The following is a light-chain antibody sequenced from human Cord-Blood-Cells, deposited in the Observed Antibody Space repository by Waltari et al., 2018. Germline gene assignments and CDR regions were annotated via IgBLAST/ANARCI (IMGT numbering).Light chain of an antibody. Sequence: SYVLPQPPSVSVAPGKTARITCGGNNIGRTSVHWYQQKPGQAPVLVIYYDSDRPSGIPERFSGSNSGNTATLTISRVEAGDEADYYCQVWDSSSDHYVFGTGTKVTVL. CDR3: QVWDSSSDHYV. J-gene: IGLJ1*01. CDR1: NIGRTS. V-gene: IGLV3-21*04. CDR2: YDS.